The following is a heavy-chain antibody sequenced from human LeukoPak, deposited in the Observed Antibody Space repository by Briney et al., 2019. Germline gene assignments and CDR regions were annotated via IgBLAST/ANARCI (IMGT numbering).Heavy chain of an antibody. CDR3: ARREYDILTGYYSFDY. V-gene: IGHV3-23*01. Sequence: GGSLRLSCAASGFTFSSYAMSWVRQAPGKGLEWVSAISGGDRFYADSVKGRFTISRDNSKNTLYLQVNSLRAEDTAVYYCARREYDILTGYYSFDYWGQGTLVTVSS. CDR2: ISGGDR. CDR1: GFTFSSYA. D-gene: IGHD3-9*01. J-gene: IGHJ4*02.